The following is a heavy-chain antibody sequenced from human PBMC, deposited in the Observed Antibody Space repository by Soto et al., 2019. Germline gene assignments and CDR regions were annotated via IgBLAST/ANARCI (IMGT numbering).Heavy chain of an antibody. J-gene: IGHJ1*01. CDR1: GFTFSSCG. CDR2: ISYDESNK. V-gene: IGHV3-30*18. CDR3: TKGVVVITSYFQH. D-gene: IGHD3-22*01. Sequence: GGSLRLSCAASGFTFSSCGMHWVRQAPGKGLEWVAVISYDESNKYYADSVKGRFTISRDNSKNTLYLQMNSLRAEDTAVYYCTKGVVVITSYFQHWGQGTLVTVSS.